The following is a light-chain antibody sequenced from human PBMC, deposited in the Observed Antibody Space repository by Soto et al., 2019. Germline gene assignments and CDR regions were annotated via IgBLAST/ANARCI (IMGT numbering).Light chain of an antibody. CDR2: GAS. CDR1: QSISGTY. J-gene: IGKJ4*01. V-gene: IGKV3-20*01. Sequence: DTVLTQSPGTLSLTSGERATLSCRASQSISGTYLAWYQQKPGQSPRLLIYGASSRATGIPDRFSGSGSGTEFTLTISRLEHEDFAVYYCQQYGSSPYFGGGTKVDIK. CDR3: QQYGSSPY.